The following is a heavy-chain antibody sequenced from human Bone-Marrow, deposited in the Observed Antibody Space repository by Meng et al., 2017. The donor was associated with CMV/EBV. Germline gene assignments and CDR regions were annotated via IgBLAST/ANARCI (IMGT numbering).Heavy chain of an antibody. Sequence: SVKVSCKASGGTFSSYAISWVRQAPGQGLEWMGGIIPIFGTTNYAQKFQGRVTMTEDTSTDTAYMELSSLRSEDTAVYYCATYIGTNDAFDIWGQGTMVTVSS. D-gene: IGHD5-12*01. CDR2: IIPIFGTT. V-gene: IGHV1-69*06. J-gene: IGHJ3*02. CDR1: GGTFSSYA. CDR3: ATYIGTNDAFDI.